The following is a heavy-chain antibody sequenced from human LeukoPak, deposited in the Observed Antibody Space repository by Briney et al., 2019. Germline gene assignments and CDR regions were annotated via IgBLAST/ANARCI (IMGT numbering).Heavy chain of an antibody. CDR2: IKQDGSVE. Sequence: GGSLRLSCAASGFTFSRYWMSWVRQSPGKGLEWVANIKQDGSVEYYVVSVKGRLTISRDNAKESLYLQMNSLRAEDTAVYYCARIGYSSSSFDFWGQGTLVTVSS. V-gene: IGHV3-7*05. J-gene: IGHJ4*02. D-gene: IGHD6-6*01. CDR1: GFTFSRYW. CDR3: ARIGYSSSSFDF.